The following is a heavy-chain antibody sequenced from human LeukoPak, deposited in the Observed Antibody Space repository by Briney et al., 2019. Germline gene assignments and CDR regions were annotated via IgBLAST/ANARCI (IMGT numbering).Heavy chain of an antibody. D-gene: IGHD3-10*01. J-gene: IGHJ3*02. CDR3: AGGPTYGSGRGHAFDI. V-gene: IGHV4-4*02. CDR1: GGSISSRNW. Sequence: SETLSLTCAVSGGSISSRNWWSWVRQPPGKGLEWIAEIHHSGSTNYNPSLKSRVTISVDKSKNQFSLKLSSVTAADTAVYYCAGGPTYGSGRGHAFDIWGQGTMVTVSS. CDR2: IHHSGST.